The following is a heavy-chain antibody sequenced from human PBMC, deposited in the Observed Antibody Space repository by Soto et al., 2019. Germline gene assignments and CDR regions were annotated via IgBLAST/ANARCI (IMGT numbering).Heavy chain of an antibody. CDR1: GFRFSGIW. J-gene: IGHJ6*02. CDR3: ARGLFNYLYGMDV. V-gene: IGHV3-7*01. CDR2: IKQDETEK. Sequence: EVQLVESGGGLVQPGGSLRLSCAASGFRFSGIWMNWVRQAPGKGLEWVANIKQDETEKNAVDSVKGRFTISRDNAKNLRFLQMNSLRAEDTAVYYCARGLFNYLYGMDVWGQGTTVTVSS.